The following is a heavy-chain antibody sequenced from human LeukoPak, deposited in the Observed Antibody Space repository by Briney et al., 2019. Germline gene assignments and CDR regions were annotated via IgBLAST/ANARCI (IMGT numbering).Heavy chain of an antibody. Sequence: PGGSLRLSCAASGVTFSNYEMNWVRQAPGKGLEWISYINGRGSTINYADSVKGRFTISRDNAKNTLYMQMNSLRAEDTAVYYCSKCPGIITFGGGEYFDYWGQGTLVTVSS. CDR2: INGRGSTI. CDR3: SKCPGIITFGGGEYFDY. V-gene: IGHV3-48*03. D-gene: IGHD3-16*01. J-gene: IGHJ4*02. CDR1: GVTFSNYE.